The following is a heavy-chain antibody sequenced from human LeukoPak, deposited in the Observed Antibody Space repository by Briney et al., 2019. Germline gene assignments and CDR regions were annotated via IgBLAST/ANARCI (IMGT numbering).Heavy chain of an antibody. V-gene: IGHV1-2*02. Sequence: EALVKVSCKASGYTFTGYYMYWVRQAPGQGLEWMGWINPNSDGTNYAQKFQGRVTMTTDTSISTAYMELSRLTSDDTAVYYCARDSTFGELPHWGQGTLVTVSS. CDR1: GYTFTGYY. D-gene: IGHD3-10*01. CDR3: ARDSTFGELPH. CDR2: INPNSDGT. J-gene: IGHJ4*02.